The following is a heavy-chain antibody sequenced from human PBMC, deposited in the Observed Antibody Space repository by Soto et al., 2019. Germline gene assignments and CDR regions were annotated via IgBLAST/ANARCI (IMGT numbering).Heavy chain of an antibody. J-gene: IGHJ6*02. Sequence: EASVKVSCKASGGTFSSYAISWVRQAPGQGLEWMGGIIPIFGTANYAQKFQGRVTITADKSTSTAYMELSSLRSEDTAVYYCARASSSWYYYYGMDVWGQGTTVTVSS. CDR3: ARASSSWYYYYGMDV. D-gene: IGHD6-13*01. CDR1: GGTFSSYA. V-gene: IGHV1-69*06. CDR2: IIPIFGTA.